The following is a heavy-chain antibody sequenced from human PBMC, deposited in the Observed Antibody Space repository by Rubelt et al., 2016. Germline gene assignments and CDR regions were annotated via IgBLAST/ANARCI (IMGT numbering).Heavy chain of an antibody. CDR1: GFTLRSYW. J-gene: IGHJ5*02. Sequence: EVQLVESGGGLVQPGGSLRLSCAASGFTLRSYWMHWVRQAPGKGLVWVSRINSDGSITSYADSVKGRFTISRDNAKNTLYLQMNSLRAEDTAVYYCARDQNWNSFDPWGQGTLVTVSS. CDR3: ARDQNWNSFDP. V-gene: IGHV3-74*01. CDR2: INSDGSIT. D-gene: IGHD1-7*01.